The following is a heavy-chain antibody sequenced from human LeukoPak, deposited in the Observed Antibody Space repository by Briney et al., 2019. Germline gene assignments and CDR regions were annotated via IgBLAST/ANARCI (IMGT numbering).Heavy chain of an antibody. CDR1: GYTFTSYY. CDR2: INPSGGST. D-gene: IGHD1-1*01. CDR3: ARGTTDDY. J-gene: IGHJ4*02. V-gene: IGHV1-46*01. Sequence: ASVTVSCKASGYTFTSYYIDWVRQAPGQGLEWMGVINPSGGSTRYGQKFQGRVTMTGDPSTRTVYMELSSLTSDDTAVYYCARGTTDDYWGQGTPVTVSS.